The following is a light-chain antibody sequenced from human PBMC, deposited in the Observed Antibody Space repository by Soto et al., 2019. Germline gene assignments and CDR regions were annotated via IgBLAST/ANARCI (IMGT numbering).Light chain of an antibody. V-gene: IGKV3-20*01. J-gene: IGKJ1*01. Sequence: IGLTQSPGTLSLSPGEGGTLSCRASQSVSSNHLAWYQQKPGQAPRLLIYGASSRATGIPDRFSGSGSGTDFTLTISRLEPEDFAVYYCQQYGSSPPVVFGQGTKVDIK. CDR2: GAS. CDR1: QSVSSNH. CDR3: QQYGSSPPVV.